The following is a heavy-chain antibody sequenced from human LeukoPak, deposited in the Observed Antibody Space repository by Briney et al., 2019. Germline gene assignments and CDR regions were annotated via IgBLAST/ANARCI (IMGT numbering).Heavy chain of an antibody. CDR1: GYTFTSYD. CDR3: ARGGGDSSGYHYYMDV. V-gene: IGHV1-8*03. CDR2: MNPNSGNT. J-gene: IGHJ6*03. Sequence: GASVKVSCKASGYTFTSYDINWVRQATGQGLEWMGWMNPNSGNTGYAQKFQGRVTITRNTSISTAYMELSSLRSEDTAVYYCARGGGDSSGYHYYMDVWGKGTTVTVSS. D-gene: IGHD3-22*01.